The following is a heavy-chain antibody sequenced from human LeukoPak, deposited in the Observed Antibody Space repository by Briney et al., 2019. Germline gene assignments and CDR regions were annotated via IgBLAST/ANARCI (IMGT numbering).Heavy chain of an antibody. D-gene: IGHD5-12*01. V-gene: IGHV3-23*01. J-gene: IGHJ4*02. CDR2: ISGSGGST. Sequence: PGGSLRLSCAASGFTFSSYAMSWVRQAPGKGLEWVSAISGSGGSTYYADSVKGRFTISRDNSKNTLYLQMNSLRAEDTAVYYCAKVRVEAIRGRLYYFDYWGQGTLVTVSS. CDR1: GFTFSSYA. CDR3: AKVRVEAIRGRLYYFDY.